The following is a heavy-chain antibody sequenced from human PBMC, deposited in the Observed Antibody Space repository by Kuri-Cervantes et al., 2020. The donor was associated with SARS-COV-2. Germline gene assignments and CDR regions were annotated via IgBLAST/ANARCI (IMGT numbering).Heavy chain of an antibody. Sequence: GESLKISCAASGFTFSSYSMNWVRQAPEKGLEWVSSISSSSSYIYYADSVKGRFTISRDNAKNSLYLQMNSLRAEDTAVYYCASFPNDYGDYGDAFDIWGQGTMVTVSS. CDR2: ISSSSSYI. V-gene: IGHV3-21*01. CDR1: GFTFSSYS. D-gene: IGHD4-17*01. CDR3: ASFPNDYGDYGDAFDI. J-gene: IGHJ3*02.